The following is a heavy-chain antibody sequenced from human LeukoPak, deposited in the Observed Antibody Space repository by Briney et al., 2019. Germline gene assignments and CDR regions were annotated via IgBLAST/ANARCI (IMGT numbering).Heavy chain of an antibody. V-gene: IGHV3-48*03. Sequence: GGSLRLSCGAAGFTFSTSEMNWVRQAPGKGLEWVSYMSSGGSHIYYADSVKGRFTISRDNAKNSLYLQMNSLRAEDTAVYYCAREDTRDAFDIWGQGTVVTVSS. CDR3: AREDTRDAFDI. CDR2: MSSGGSHI. CDR1: GFTFSTSE. J-gene: IGHJ3*02. D-gene: IGHD2-2*01.